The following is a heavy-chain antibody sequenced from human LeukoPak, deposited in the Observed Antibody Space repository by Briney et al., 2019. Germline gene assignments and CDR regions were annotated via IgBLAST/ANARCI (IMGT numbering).Heavy chain of an antibody. Sequence: SMNVSCKASGGTFSSYAISWVRQAPGQGLEWMGGIIPIFGTTNYAQKFQGRVTITTDKSTSTAYMEQSSLRSEDTAVYYCARGEVDTTMITATPLNYWGQGTLVTVSS. CDR1: GGTFSSYA. V-gene: IGHV1-69*05. CDR3: ARGEVDTTMITATPLNY. D-gene: IGHD5-18*01. J-gene: IGHJ4*02. CDR2: IIPIFGTT.